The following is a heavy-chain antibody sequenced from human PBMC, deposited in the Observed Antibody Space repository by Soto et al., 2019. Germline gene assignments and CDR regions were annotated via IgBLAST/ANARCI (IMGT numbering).Heavy chain of an antibody. CDR3: AKDPPKWWQWLLKKELNWFDP. D-gene: IGHD2-15*01. V-gene: IGHV3-23*01. Sequence: PGGSLILSCAASGFTFSSYSMSWVRQAPGKGLEWVSVISGSGGSTYYADSVKGRFTISRDNSKNTLYLQMNSLRAEDTAVYYCAKDPPKWWQWLLKKELNWFDPWGQGTLVTVSS. CDR2: ISGSGGST. CDR1: GFTFSSYS. J-gene: IGHJ5*02.